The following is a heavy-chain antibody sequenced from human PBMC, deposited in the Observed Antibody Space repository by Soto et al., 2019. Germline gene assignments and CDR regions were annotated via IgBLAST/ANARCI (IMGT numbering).Heavy chain of an antibody. J-gene: IGHJ6*02. D-gene: IGHD3-3*01. CDR1: GGTFSSYA. CDR2: IIPIFGTA. CDR3: ARGGNDFWSGYPAPYYGMDV. Sequence: SVKVSCKASGGTFSSYAISWVRQAPGQGLEWMGGIIPIFGTANYAQKFQGRVTVTADESTSTAYMELSSLRSEDTAVYYCARGGNDFWSGYPAPYYGMDVWGQGTTVTVSS. V-gene: IGHV1-69*13.